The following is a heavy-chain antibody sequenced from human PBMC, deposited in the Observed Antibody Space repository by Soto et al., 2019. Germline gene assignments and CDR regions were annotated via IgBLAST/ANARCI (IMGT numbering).Heavy chain of an antibody. J-gene: IGHJ4*02. CDR2: ISYNGDTT. CDR1: GFAFSSYA. Sequence: QVQLVESGGDVVQPGRSLRLSCAASGFAFSSYAMHWVRQAPGKGLEWVAVISYNGDTTYYAESVKGRFTISGDNSKNTLYLQMNSLRAEDTAVYYCARDQIPGPPDYCDYWGQGTLVTVSS. CDR3: ARDQIPGPPDYCDY. V-gene: IGHV3-30-3*01.